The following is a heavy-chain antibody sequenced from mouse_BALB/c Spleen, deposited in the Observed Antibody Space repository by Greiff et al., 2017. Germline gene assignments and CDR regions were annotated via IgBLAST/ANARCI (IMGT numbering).Heavy chain of an antibody. V-gene: IGHV1-9*01. CDR3: ARKGGYRYLAY. CDR1: GYTFSSYW. J-gene: IGHJ3*01. D-gene: IGHD2-14*01. CDR2: ILPGSGST. Sequence: QVQLQQSGAELMKPGASVKISCKATGYTFSSYWIEWVKQRPGHGLEWIGEILPGSGSTNYNEKFKGKATFTADTSSNTAYMQLSSLTSEDSAVYYCARKGGYRYLAYWGQGTLVTVSA.